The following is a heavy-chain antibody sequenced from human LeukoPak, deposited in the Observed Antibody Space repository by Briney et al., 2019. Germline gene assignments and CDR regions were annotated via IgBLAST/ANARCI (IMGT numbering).Heavy chain of an antibody. J-gene: IGHJ1*01. CDR3: ANDLDYGDYVSSRHFQH. CDR1: GFTFSSYA. D-gene: IGHD4-17*01. Sequence: PGGSLRLSCAASGFTFSSYAMHWVRQAPGKGLEWVAVISYDGSNKYYADSVKGRFTISRDNSKNTLYLQMNSLRAEDTAVYYCANDLDYGDYVSSRHFQHWGQGTLVTVSS. V-gene: IGHV3-30-3*02. CDR2: ISYDGSNK.